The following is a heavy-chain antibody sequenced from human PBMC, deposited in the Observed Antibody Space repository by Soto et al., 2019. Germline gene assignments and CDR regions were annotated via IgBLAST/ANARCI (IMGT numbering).Heavy chain of an antibody. CDR1: GGTFSSYA. J-gene: IGHJ5*02. CDR2: IIPIFGTA. D-gene: IGHD3-10*01. CDR3: ARDLRGNARFDP. V-gene: IGHV1-69*13. Sequence: SVKVSCKASGGTFSSYAISWVRQAPGQGLEWMGGIIPIFGTANYAQKFQGRVTITADESTSTAYMELSSLRSEDTAVYYCARDLRGNARFDPWGQGTLVTVSS.